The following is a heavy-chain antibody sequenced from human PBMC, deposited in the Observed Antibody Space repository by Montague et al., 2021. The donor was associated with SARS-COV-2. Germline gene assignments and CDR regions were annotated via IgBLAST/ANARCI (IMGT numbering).Heavy chain of an antibody. CDR1: GFTFSSYS. CDR2: ISNSSSYI. J-gene: IGHJ6*02. D-gene: IGHD6-13*01. Sequence: SLRLSCAASGFTFSSYSMNWVRQAPGKGLEWVSSISNSSSYIYYADSVKGRFTISRDNAKNSLYLQMNSLRAEDTAVYYCARDQQLVLGYYYGMDVWGQGTTVTVSS. V-gene: IGHV3-21*01. CDR3: ARDQQLVLGYYYGMDV.